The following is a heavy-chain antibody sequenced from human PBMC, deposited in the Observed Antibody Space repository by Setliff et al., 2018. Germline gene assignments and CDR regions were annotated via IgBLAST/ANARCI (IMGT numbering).Heavy chain of an antibody. CDR3: AREGKEGFGELPDYYYYYMDV. Sequence: PGGSLRLSCAASGFTFSSYAMSWVRQAPGKGLEWVSAISGSGGSTYYADSVKGRFTISRDNSKNTLYLQMNSLRAEDTAVYYCAREGKEGFGELPDYYYYYMDVWGKGTTVTVSS. V-gene: IGHV3-23*01. J-gene: IGHJ6*03. CDR2: ISGSGGST. D-gene: IGHD3-10*01. CDR1: GFTFSSYA.